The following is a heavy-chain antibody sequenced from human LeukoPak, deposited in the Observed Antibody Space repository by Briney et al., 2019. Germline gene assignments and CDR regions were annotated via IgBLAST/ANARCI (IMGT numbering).Heavy chain of an antibody. CDR3: TRDQTPYY. Sequence: GGSLRLSCTASGFTFGDYGMSWVRQAPGKGLEWVGFIRSKAYGGTTEHAASVKGRFTISRDDSKSIAYLQMNSLKTEDTAVYYCTRDQTPYYWGQGTLVTVSS. V-gene: IGHV3-49*04. CDR2: IRSKAYGGTT. J-gene: IGHJ4*02. CDR1: GFTFGDYG.